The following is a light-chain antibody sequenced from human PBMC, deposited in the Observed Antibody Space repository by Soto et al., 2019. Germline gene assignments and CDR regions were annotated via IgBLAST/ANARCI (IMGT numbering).Light chain of an antibody. CDR3: QSYDNSLSWV. CDR1: SSNIGAGYV. Sequence: QAVVTQPPSVSGAPGQRVTISCTGSSSNIGAGYVVHWYQQLPGTAPKLLIYGNSNRPSGVPDRFSGSKSGTSASLAITGLQAEDEADYYCQSYDNSLSWVFGGGTKLTVL. CDR2: GNS. J-gene: IGLJ3*02. V-gene: IGLV1-40*01.